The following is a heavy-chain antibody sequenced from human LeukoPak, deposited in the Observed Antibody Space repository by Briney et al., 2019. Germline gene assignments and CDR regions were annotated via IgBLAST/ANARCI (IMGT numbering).Heavy chain of an antibody. Sequence: PGGSLRLSCGASNFALRTYSMVWARQTAGTGLEWISYISSGGGVTHYAESVKGRFSISRDNAKNSLYLQMDSLRVEDTAVYYCAKSDWFDPWGQGTLVTVSS. CDR3: AKSDWFDP. CDR1: NFALRTYS. J-gene: IGHJ5*02. V-gene: IGHV3-48*01. CDR2: ISSGGGVT.